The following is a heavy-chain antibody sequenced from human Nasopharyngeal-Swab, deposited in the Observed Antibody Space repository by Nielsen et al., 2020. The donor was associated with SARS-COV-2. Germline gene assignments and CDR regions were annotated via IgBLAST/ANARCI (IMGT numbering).Heavy chain of an antibody. Sequence: GSLRLSCAVYGGSFSGYYWSWIRQPPGKGLEWIGEINHSGSATYNASLNSRVTISVDTSKNQFSLKLTSETAADTAVYYCALRGGAVANRYWGQGTLVTVSS. CDR1: GGSFSGYY. CDR3: ALRGGAVANRY. V-gene: IGHV4-34*01. D-gene: IGHD3-10*01. J-gene: IGHJ4*02. CDR2: INHSGSA.